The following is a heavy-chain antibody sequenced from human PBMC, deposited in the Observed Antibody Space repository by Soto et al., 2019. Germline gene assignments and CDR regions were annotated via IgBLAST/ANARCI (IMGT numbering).Heavy chain of an antibody. Sequence: PSQTLSLTCAISGDSVSSDSAAWNWIRQSPSRGLEWLGRTYYRSKWYNDYAAFVKSRININPDTSKNQFSLQLNSVTPEDTAVYYCARDRGIAARPSLFDPWGQGTLVTVPS. CDR2: TYYRSKWYN. D-gene: IGHD6-6*01. V-gene: IGHV6-1*01. CDR3: ARDRGIAARPSLFDP. CDR1: GDSVSSDSAA. J-gene: IGHJ5*02.